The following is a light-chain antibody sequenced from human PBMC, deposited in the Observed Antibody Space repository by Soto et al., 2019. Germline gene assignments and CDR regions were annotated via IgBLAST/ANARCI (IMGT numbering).Light chain of an antibody. V-gene: IGKV3-15*01. CDR2: SAS. Sequence: EIELTQSPGTLSVSPGERATLSCRATHSVSGSLAWYQQKPGRPPRLLIHSASTRATGIPARFSGSGSGTDFTLTISSLQSEDFAVYYRQQYNNWPRYTFGQGTRLEIK. CDR3: QQYNNWPRYT. J-gene: IGKJ2*01. CDR1: HSVSGS.